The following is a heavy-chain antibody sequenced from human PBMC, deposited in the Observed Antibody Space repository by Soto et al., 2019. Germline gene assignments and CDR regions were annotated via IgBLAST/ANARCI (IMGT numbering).Heavy chain of an antibody. D-gene: IGHD3-3*01. CDR2: IYYSGST. CDR1: GGSISSYY. V-gene: IGHV4-59*01. CDR3: ARDMVRYDFWSVGAFDI. Sequence: SETLSLTCTVSGGSISSYYWSWIRQPPGKGLEWIGYIYYSGSTNYNPSLKSRVTISVDTSKNQFSLKLSSVTAADTAVYYCARDMVRYDFWSVGAFDIWGQGTMVTVSS. J-gene: IGHJ3*02.